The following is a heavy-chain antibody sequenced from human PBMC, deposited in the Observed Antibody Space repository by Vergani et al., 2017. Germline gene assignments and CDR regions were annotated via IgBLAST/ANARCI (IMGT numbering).Heavy chain of an antibody. V-gene: IGHV3-23*04. CDR3: AKDSMKDSSSWYSYTSGAFDI. CDR2: ISGSGGST. Sequence: VQLVESGGGVVQPGGSLRLSCAASGFTFSSYAMSWVRQAPGKGLEWVSAISGSGGSTYYADSVKGRFTISRDNSKNTLYLQMNSLRAEDTAVYYCAKDSMKDSSSWYSYTSGAFDIWGQGTMVTVSS. D-gene: IGHD6-13*01. CDR1: GFTFSSYA. J-gene: IGHJ3*02.